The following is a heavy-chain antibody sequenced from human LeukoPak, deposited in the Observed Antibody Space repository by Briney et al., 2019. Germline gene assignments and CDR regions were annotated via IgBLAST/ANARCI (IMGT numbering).Heavy chain of an antibody. CDR1: GGSISSYY. J-gene: IGHJ5*02. V-gene: IGHV4-59*01. D-gene: IGHD6-13*01. Sequence: SETLSLTCTVSGGSISSYYWSWIRQPPGKGLEWIGYIYYSGSTNYNPSLKSRVTISVDTSKNQFSLKLSSVTAADTAVYYCARDMGPWTAAAGINWFDPWGQGTLVTVSS. CDR3: ARDMGPWTAAAGINWFDP. CDR2: IYYSGST.